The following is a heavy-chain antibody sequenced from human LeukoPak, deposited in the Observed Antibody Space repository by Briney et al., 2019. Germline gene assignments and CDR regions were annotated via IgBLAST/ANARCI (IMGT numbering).Heavy chain of an antibody. Sequence: GGSLSLSCSASGFTFCYYEMHWVRQAPGKGLEYVSAISSHGSSTDYADSVKGRFTISRYNSKNTLYLQMSSLRAEDTAVYYCVKTYSGSLASREYFEPWGQGTLVTVSS. CDR1: GFTFCYYE. CDR3: VKTYSGSLASREYFEP. J-gene: IGHJ1*01. CDR2: ISSHGSST. V-gene: IGHV3-64D*09. D-gene: IGHD1-26*01.